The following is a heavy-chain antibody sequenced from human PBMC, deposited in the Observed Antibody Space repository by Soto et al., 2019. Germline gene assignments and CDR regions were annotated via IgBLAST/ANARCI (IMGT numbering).Heavy chain of an antibody. Sequence: QVQLVQSGAEVKKPGASVKVSCKASGYTFSNYALHWVRQAPGQRLEWMGWINADNGNTKYSQKFQGRVTFTRDTSASTAYMDLSSLRSEDTAVYYCASPSYGSGNYYWGQGTLVTVS. J-gene: IGHJ4*02. V-gene: IGHV1-3*01. CDR1: GYTFSNYA. CDR2: INADNGNT. CDR3: ASPSYGSGNYY. D-gene: IGHD3-10*01.